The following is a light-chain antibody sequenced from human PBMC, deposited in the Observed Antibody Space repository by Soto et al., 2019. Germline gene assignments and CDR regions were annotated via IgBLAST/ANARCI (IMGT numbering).Light chain of an antibody. CDR2: WAS. CDR1: QTVLYSSNNKDY. J-gene: IGKJ1*01. CDR3: HQYYTTPWT. Sequence: DIVMTQSPDSLAVSLGEGATINCKSSQTVLYSSNNKDYLAWYQQKPGQSPKLLIYWASTRESGVPDRFSGSGSGTDFTLTISSLQAEDVAVYYCHQYYTTPWTFGQGTKVEI. V-gene: IGKV4-1*01.